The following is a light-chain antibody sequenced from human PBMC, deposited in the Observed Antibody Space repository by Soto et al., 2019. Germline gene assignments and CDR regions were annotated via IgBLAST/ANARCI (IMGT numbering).Light chain of an antibody. CDR3: QQYGSSPPYT. J-gene: IGKJ2*01. CDR1: QSVSSRY. V-gene: IGKV3-20*01. Sequence: EIELTQSPGTLSLSPGERATLSCRASQSVSSRYLAWYQQKPGQAPRLLIDGSSSKATGIPDRFSVSGSGTDFTLTISRREPEDVAVYYCQQYGSSPPYTFGQGTKLEIK. CDR2: GSS.